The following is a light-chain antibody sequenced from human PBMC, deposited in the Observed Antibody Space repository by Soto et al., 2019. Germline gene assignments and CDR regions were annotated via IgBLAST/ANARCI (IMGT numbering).Light chain of an antibody. V-gene: IGLV2-14*01. CDR1: SSEIGGYNY. J-gene: IGLJ1*01. CDR3: SSYTSGSTFV. CDR2: HVS. Sequence: QSALTQPASVSGSPGQSITISCTGTSSEIGGYNYVSWYQQHPGKAPKLMIYHVSDRPSGVSDRFSGYKSGNTASLTISGLQTEDEADYYCSSYTSGSTFVFGTGTKLTVL.